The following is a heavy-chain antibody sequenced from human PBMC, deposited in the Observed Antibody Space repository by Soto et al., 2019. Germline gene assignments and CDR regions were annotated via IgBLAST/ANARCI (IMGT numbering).Heavy chain of an antibody. Sequence: QVQLQESGPGLVKPSGTLSLTCAVSGGSISSSNWWSWVRQPPGKGLEWIGEIYHSGSTNYNPSLKSRVTIPVDKSKNQFSLKLSSVTAADTAVYYCARVKSGSSQRGLAFDYWGQGTLVTVSS. D-gene: IGHD1-26*01. CDR2: IYHSGST. V-gene: IGHV4-4*02. CDR3: ARVKSGSSQRGLAFDY. CDR1: GGSISSSNW. J-gene: IGHJ4*02.